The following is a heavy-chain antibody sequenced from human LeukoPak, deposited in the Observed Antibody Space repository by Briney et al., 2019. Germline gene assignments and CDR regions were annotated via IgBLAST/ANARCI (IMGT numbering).Heavy chain of an antibody. CDR1: GFTFSSNW. J-gene: IGHJ4*02. CDR2: IKQDGGEK. CDR3: ARMSTSSWYVCDY. D-gene: IGHD6-13*01. Sequence: PGGSLRLSCAASGFTFSSNWMTWVRQSPGKGLEWVANIKQDGGEKYYVDSVTGRFTISRDNAKNSLYLQMNSLRADDTAVYYCARMSTSSWYVCDYWGQGTLVTVSS. V-gene: IGHV3-7*01.